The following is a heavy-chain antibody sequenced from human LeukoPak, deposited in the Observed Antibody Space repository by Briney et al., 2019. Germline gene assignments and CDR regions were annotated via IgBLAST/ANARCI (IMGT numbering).Heavy chain of an antibody. CDR3: AKDYYYDSSGYPAFDAFDI. Sequence: GGSLRLSCAASGFTFSSYGMSWVRQAPGKGLEWVSAISGSGGSTYYADSVKGRFTISRDNSKNTLYLQMNSLRAEDTAVYYCAKDYYYDSSGYPAFDAFDIWGQGTMVTVSS. V-gene: IGHV3-23*01. CDR1: GFTFSSYG. CDR2: ISGSGGST. J-gene: IGHJ3*02. D-gene: IGHD3-22*01.